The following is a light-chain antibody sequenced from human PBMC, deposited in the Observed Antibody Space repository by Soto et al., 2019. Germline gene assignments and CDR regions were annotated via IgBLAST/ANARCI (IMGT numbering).Light chain of an antibody. CDR1: QTVNGNY. Sequence: TVLTQSPGTLSLSPGERATLSCRASQTVNGNYLGWYQQKPGQAPRLLIYDASNRATGIPARFSGSGSGTDFTLTISSLEPEDFAVYYCQQRSNWPRTFGQGTKVDIK. V-gene: IGKV3-11*01. J-gene: IGKJ1*01. CDR2: DAS. CDR3: QQRSNWPRT.